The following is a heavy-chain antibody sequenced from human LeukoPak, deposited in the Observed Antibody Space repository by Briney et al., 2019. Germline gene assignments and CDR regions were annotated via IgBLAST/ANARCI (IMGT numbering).Heavy chain of an antibody. Sequence: ASVKVSCKASGGTFISYAVSWVGQAPGKGREWMGRIIPIFGTENYAQKFQGRVRITTDEYTSKEYMEMRRLRSEDTAVYYRARDQYSSGWNVDAFDIWGQGTMVTVSS. J-gene: IGHJ3*02. D-gene: IGHD6-19*01. V-gene: IGHV1-69*05. CDR2: IIPIFGTE. CDR1: GGTFISYA. CDR3: ARDQYSSGWNVDAFDI.